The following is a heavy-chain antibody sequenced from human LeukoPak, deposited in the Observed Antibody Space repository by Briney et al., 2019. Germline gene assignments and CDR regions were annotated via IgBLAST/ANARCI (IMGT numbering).Heavy chain of an antibody. D-gene: IGHD2-15*01. Sequence: ASVKVSCKVSGYTLTELFMHWVRQAPGKGLEWMGGFDPEDGETIYAQKFQGRVTMTEDTSTDTAYMELSSLRSEDTAVHYCATGVVAATFFRNYYYGMDVWGQGTTVTVSS. CDR1: GYTLTELF. CDR3: ATGVVAATFFRNYYYGMDV. CDR2: FDPEDGET. V-gene: IGHV1-24*01. J-gene: IGHJ6*02.